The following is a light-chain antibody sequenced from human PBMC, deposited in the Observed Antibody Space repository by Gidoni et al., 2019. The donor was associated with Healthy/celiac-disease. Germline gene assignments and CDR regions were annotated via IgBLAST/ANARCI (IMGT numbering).Light chain of an antibody. Sequence: DIQMTQSPSTLSASVGDRVTITCRASQSISSWLAWYQQKPGKAPKLLIYKASSLESGVPSRFSGSGSGTEFTLTISSLQPDDFATYYCQQYNSYSRTFGGRTKVEIK. CDR2: KAS. J-gene: IGKJ4*01. CDR3: QQYNSYSRT. CDR1: QSISSW. V-gene: IGKV1-5*03.